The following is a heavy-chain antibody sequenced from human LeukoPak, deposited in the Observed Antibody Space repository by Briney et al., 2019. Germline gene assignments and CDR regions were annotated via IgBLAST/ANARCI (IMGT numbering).Heavy chain of an antibody. CDR1: GYTFTGYY. CDR2: INTNTGNP. V-gene: IGHV7-4-1*02. Sequence: ASVKVSCKASGYTFTGYYMNWVRQAPGQGLDWIGWINTNTGNPTYAQGFTGRFVFSLDTSVSTAYLQISSLKTEDTAVYYCARDGSKQLLDSWGQGTLVTVSS. D-gene: IGHD6-13*01. J-gene: IGHJ4*02. CDR3: ARDGSKQLLDS.